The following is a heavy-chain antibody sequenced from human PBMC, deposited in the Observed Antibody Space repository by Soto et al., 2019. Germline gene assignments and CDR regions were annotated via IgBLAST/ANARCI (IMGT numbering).Heavy chain of an antibody. D-gene: IGHD1-26*01. CDR2: ISEDGSRT. CDR3: SWSLNY. Sequence: GGSLRLSCAASGFTFSSYAMSWVRQAPGRGLEWVANISEDGSRTYYVDSVKGRFTVYRGNAENTVYLQMNALGVEDTAVYYCSWSLNYWGLGTLVTVSS. V-gene: IGHV3-7*01. J-gene: IGHJ4*02. CDR1: GFTFSSYA.